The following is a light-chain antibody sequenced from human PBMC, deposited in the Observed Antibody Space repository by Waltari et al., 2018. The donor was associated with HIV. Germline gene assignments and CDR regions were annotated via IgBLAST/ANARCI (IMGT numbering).Light chain of an antibody. CDR3: IHSLLVPAIT. CDR2: EVS. Sequence: IVMTQSPLSLSVTPGQPDSISCKSSQSLLHSDGKPYLYWYFHKPGQPPTIMIYEVSKRFAGVPVRFSVSGSGTDFTLTISRVETADVAIYYCIHSLLVPAITFGQGTRLAIK. J-gene: IGKJ5*01. V-gene: IGKV2D-29*01. CDR1: QSLLHSDGKPY.